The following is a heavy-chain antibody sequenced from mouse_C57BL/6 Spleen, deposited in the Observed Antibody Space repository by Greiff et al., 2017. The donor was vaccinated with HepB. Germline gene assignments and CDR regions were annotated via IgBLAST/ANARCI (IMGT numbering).Heavy chain of an antibody. D-gene: IGHD2-1*01. J-gene: IGHJ3*01. CDR2: ISDGGSYT. CDR1: GFTFSSYA. CDR3: ARAGNNAWFAD. V-gene: IGHV5-4*03. Sequence: DVMLVESGGGLVKPGGSLKLSCAASGFTFSSYAMSWVRQTPEKRLEWVATISDGGSYTYYPDNVKGRFTISRDNAKNNLYLQMSHLKSEDTAMYYCARAGNNAWFADWGKGTLVTVSA.